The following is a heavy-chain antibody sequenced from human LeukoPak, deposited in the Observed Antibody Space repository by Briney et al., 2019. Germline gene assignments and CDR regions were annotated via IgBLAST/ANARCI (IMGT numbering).Heavy chain of an antibody. J-gene: IGHJ4*02. V-gene: IGHV4-59*01. CDR2: IYYSGST. D-gene: IGHD6-13*01. Sequence: SETLSLTCTVSGGSISSYYWSWIRQPPGKGLEWIGYIYYSGSTNYNPSLKSRVTISVDTSKNQFSLKLRSVTAADTAVYYCARVSSWYGVGYWGQGTLVTVSS. CDR3: ARVSSWYGVGY. CDR1: GGSISSYY.